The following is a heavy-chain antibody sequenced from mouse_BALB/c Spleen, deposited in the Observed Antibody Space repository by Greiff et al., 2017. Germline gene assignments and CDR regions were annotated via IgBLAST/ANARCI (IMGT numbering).Heavy chain of an antibody. D-gene: IGHD1-1*01. CDR2: ISSGSSTI. CDR3: ARDYGYWYFDV. J-gene: IGHJ1*01. Sequence: EVHLVESGGGLVQPGGSRKISCAASGFTFSSFGMHWVRQAPEKGLEWVAYISSGSSTIYYADTVKGRFTISRDNPKNTLFLQMTSLRSEDTAMYYCARDYGYWYFDVWGAGTTVTVSS. V-gene: IGHV5-17*02. CDR1: GFTFSSFG.